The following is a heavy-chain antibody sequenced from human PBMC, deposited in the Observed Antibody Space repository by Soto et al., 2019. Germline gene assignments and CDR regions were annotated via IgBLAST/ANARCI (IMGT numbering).Heavy chain of an antibody. CDR1: GFTFSSYG. CDR3: ARDPDSSGYTNGFDP. V-gene: IGHV3-33*01. CDR2: IWYDGSNK. J-gene: IGHJ5*02. D-gene: IGHD3-22*01. Sequence: QVQLVESGGGVVQPGRSLRLSCAASGFTFSSYGMHWVRQAPGTGLEWVAVIWYDGSNKYYADSVKGRFTISRDNSKNTLYLQMNSLRAEDTAVYYCARDPDSSGYTNGFDPWGQGTLVTVSS.